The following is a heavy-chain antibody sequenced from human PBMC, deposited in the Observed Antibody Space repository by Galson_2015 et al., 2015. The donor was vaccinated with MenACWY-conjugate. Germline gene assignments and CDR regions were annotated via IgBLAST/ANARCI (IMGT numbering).Heavy chain of an antibody. CDR3: ARAIEYCSGGSCYPNAFDI. D-gene: IGHD2-15*01. CDR2: IYSGGST. J-gene: IGHJ3*02. CDR1: GFTVSSNY. Sequence: SLRLSCAASGFTVSSNYMSWVRQAPGTGLEWVSVIYSGGSTYYADSVKGRFTISRDNSKNTLYLQMNSLGAEDTAVYYCARAIEYCSGGSCYPNAFDIWGQGTMVTVSS. V-gene: IGHV3-66*02.